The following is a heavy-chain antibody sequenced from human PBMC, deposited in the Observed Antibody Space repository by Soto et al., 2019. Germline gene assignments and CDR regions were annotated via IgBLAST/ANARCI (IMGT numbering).Heavy chain of an antibody. CDR3: AKMVGATLVDY. Sequence: QVQLQESGPGLVKPSGTLSLTCTVSGASISSTSSGDWWTWVRQPPGKGLEWIGEIHHSGSTNYNPALKSRVTMSVDKSQNPFSLRLSSVTAADTAVYYCAKMVGATLVDYWGQGTLVTVSS. CDR1: GASISSTSSGDW. J-gene: IGHJ4*02. D-gene: IGHD1-26*01. V-gene: IGHV4-4*02. CDR2: IHHSGST.